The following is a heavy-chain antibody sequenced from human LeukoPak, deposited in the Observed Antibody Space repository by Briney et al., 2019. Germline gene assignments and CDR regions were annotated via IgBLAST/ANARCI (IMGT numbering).Heavy chain of an antibody. D-gene: IGHD2-15*01. J-gene: IGHJ4*02. CDR2: ISWNSGSI. Sequence: GGSLRLSCAASGFTFDDYAMHWVRQAPGKGLEWVSGISWNSGSIGYADSVKGRFTISRDNAKNSLYLQMNSLRAEDTALYYCAKSGSRGRYFDYWGQGTLVTVSS. V-gene: IGHV3-9*01. CDR1: GFTFDDYA. CDR3: AKSGSRGRYFDY.